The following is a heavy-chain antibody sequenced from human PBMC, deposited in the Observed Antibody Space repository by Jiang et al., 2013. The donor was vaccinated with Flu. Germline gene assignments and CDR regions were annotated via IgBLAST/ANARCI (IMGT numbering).Heavy chain of an antibody. CDR1: GYSFTSYW. CDR2: IYPGDSDT. J-gene: IGHJ6*02. V-gene: IGHV5-51*01. CDR3: ARQPRKQLVRYYYYYGMDV. D-gene: IGHD6-13*01. Sequence: GAEVKKPGESLKISCKGSGYSFTSYWIGWVRQMPGKGLEWMGIIYPGDSDTRYSPSFQGQVTISADKSISTAYLQWSSLKASDTAMYYCARQPRKQLVRYYYYYGMDVWGQGTTVTVSS.